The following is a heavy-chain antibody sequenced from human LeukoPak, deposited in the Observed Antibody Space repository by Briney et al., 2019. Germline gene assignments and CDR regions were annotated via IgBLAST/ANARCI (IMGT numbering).Heavy chain of an antibody. V-gene: IGHV3-7*01. CDR2: IIEDGALR. Sequence: GESLRLSCAASGFTFSGYWMTWVRQAPGKGLEWVANIIEDGALRYYVDSVKGRFTISRDNTKKSLYLQMNSLRAEDTAVYYCARCVMGDSGYDLDYWGQGTLVTVSS. CDR1: GFTFSGYW. D-gene: IGHD5-12*01. J-gene: IGHJ4*02. CDR3: ARCVMGDSGYDLDY.